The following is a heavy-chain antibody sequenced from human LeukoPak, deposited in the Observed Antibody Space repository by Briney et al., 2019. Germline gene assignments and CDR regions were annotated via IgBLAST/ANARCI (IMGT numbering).Heavy chain of an antibody. CDR2: INHNGNVN. Sequence: GGSLRLSCAASGFTFSSYWMNWARQAPGKGLEWVASINHNGNVNYYVDSVKGRFTISRDNAKNSLYLQMSNLRAEDTAVCFCARGSGLDVWGQGATVTVSS. CDR3: ARGSGLDV. V-gene: IGHV3-7*03. J-gene: IGHJ6*02. CDR1: GFTFSSYW. D-gene: IGHD3-10*01.